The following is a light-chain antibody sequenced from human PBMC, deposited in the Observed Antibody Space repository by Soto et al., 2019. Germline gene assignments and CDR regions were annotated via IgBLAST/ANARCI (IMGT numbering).Light chain of an antibody. CDR1: QKSLYSVNNKNY. CDR3: HQYYDTPRT. V-gene: IGKV4-1*01. J-gene: IGKJ1*01. CDR2: WAS. Sequence: DIVMTQSPDSLAVSLGERATINCKSTQKSLYSVNNKNYVACYQQKPRQPPKLLIYWASTRVSGVTDRFRGSGSGTAFTLTISSLQAKDFAVYYCHQYYDTPRTFGQGTKVEIK.